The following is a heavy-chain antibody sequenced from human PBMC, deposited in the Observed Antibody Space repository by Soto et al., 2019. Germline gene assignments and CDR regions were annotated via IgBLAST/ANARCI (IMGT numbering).Heavy chain of an antibody. Sequence: QVQLVQSGAEVKKPGASVKVTCKASGYTFTGYYMHWVRQAPGLGLEWMGWINPNSGGTNYAQKFQGRVTMTRDTSISIAYMEQSRLRSDDTAVYYCARTDYYYYYGMDVWGQGTTVTVSS. CDR2: INPNSGGT. CDR3: ARTDYYYYYGMDV. CDR1: GYTFTGYY. D-gene: IGHD2-21*02. J-gene: IGHJ6*02. V-gene: IGHV1-2*02.